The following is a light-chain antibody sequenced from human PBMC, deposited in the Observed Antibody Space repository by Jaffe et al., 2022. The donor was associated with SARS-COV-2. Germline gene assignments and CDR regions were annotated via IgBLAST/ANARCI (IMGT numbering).Light chain of an antibody. CDR3: QQDYNLPPKLT. CDR2: GAS. CDR1: QSVSSSY. J-gene: IGKJ4*01. V-gene: IGKV3-20*01. Sequence: EIVLTQSPGTLSLSPGERATLSCRASQSVSSSYLAWYQQKPGQAPRLLIYGASSRATGIPDRFSGSGSGTDFTLTISSLQPEDFAVYYCQQDYNLPPKLTFGGGTKVEIK.